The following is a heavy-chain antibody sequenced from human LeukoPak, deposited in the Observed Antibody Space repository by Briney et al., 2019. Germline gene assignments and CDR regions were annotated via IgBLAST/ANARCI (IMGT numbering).Heavy chain of an antibody. V-gene: IGHV3-53*05. D-gene: IGHD5-18*01. CDR2: LYSGGGT. Sequence: GGSLRLSCAASGFTVSSNYMTRVRQAPGKGLEWVSTLYSGGGTFYADSVKGRFTISRDNSKNTLYLQMNSLRAEDTAVYYCARAGGGYSYGLSYYYYGMDVWGQGTTVTVSS. J-gene: IGHJ6*02. CDR3: ARAGGGYSYGLSYYYYGMDV. CDR1: GFTVSSNY.